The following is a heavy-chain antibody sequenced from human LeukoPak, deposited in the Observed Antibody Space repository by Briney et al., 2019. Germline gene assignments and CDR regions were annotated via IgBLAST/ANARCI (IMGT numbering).Heavy chain of an antibody. V-gene: IGHV3-9*01. CDR1: GFTFDDYA. J-gene: IGHJ6*02. Sequence: PGRSLRLSCAASGFTFDDYAMHWFRQAPGKGLEWVSGISWNSGSIGYADSVKGRFTISRDNAKNSLYLQMNSLRAEDTALYYCAKEGYSSSWYSVYYGMDVWGQGTTVTVSS. CDR3: AKEGYSSSWYSVYYGMDV. CDR2: ISWNSGSI. D-gene: IGHD6-13*01.